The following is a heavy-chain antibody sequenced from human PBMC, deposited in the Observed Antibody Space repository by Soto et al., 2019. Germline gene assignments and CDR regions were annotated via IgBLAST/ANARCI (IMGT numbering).Heavy chain of an antibody. V-gene: IGHV3-30-3*01. D-gene: IGHD3-9*01. CDR1: EFTFSSYA. CDR3: ARTFDTITYYFDY. CDR2: ISFDGNII. J-gene: IGHJ4*02. Sequence: QAHLVESGGGVVQPGGSLRLSCAASEFTFSSYAMHWIRQAPGKGLEWLAVISFDGNIIQYADSVKGRFIISRDNSKNTLYLQMNSLRGDDTAVYYCARTFDTITYYFDYWGQGTLVTVSS.